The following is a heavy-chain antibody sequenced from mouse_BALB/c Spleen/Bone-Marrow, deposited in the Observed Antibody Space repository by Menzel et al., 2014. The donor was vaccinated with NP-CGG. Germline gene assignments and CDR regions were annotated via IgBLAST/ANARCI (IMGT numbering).Heavy chain of an antibody. D-gene: IGHD4-1*01. Sequence: EVKLVESGGGLVRPGGSRKLSCAASGFTFSSFGMHWVRQTPEKGLEWVAYISSGSSTIYYAATVKGRFTISRDNPKNTLFLQVTSLRSEDTAMYYCTRGGNWDDFDYWGQGTTLTVSS. J-gene: IGHJ2*01. CDR2: ISSGSSTI. V-gene: IGHV5-17*02. CDR3: TRGGNWDDFDY. CDR1: GFTFSSFG.